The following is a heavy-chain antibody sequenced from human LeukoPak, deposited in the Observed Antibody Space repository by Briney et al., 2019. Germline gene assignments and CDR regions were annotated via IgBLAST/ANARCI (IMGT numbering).Heavy chain of an antibody. Sequence: SETLSLTCAISGGSINNYYWSWIRQPPGKGLEWIGYIYYSGTTNYSPSLNSRVNISLDTAKNQFSLRLSSVTAADTAVYYCARGRRGYDFWSDKNWFDPWGQGTLVTVSS. J-gene: IGHJ5*02. CDR2: IYYSGTT. V-gene: IGHV4-59*08. CDR1: GGSINNYY. D-gene: IGHD3-3*01. CDR3: ARGRRGYDFWSDKNWFDP.